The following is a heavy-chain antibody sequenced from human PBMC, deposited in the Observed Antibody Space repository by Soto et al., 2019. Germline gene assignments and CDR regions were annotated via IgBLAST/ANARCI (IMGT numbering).Heavy chain of an antibody. J-gene: IGHJ4*02. CDR3: ARGPLDY. CDR2: IKFDASET. V-gene: IGHV3-7*03. Sequence: PGGSLRLSCAASGCTFGGYWRSWVRQAPGKGLEWLATIKFDASETKYVDSVKARFTMSSDNAKNSLYLKIASLRAGDTAVYYCARGPLDYWGQGNLVTVSS. CDR1: GCTFGGYW.